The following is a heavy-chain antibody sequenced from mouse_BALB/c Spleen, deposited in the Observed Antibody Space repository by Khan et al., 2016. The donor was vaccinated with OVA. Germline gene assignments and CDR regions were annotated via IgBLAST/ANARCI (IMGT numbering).Heavy chain of an antibody. Sequence: EVQLQESGPSLVQPSQTLSLTCSVTGDSITSGFWSWIRKFPGNKLEYMGYMIYSGYTYYNPSLKGRFSITRHTSKNQYYLQLNSVTTEDTATYYCARSTYRDASAYWGQGTLVTVSA. CDR3: ARSTYRDASAY. V-gene: IGHV3-8*02. D-gene: IGHD2-14*01. CDR2: MIYSGYT. CDR1: GDSITSGF. J-gene: IGHJ3*01.